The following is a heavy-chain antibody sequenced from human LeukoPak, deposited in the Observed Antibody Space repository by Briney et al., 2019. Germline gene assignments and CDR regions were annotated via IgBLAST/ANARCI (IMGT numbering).Heavy chain of an antibody. V-gene: IGHV3-7*01. CDR2: IKEDRSEK. CDR1: GFTFSDHW. J-gene: IGHJ4*02. Sequence: GGSLRLSCGASGFTFSDHWMSWVRQAPGKGLEWVANIKEDRSEKYYVDSVRGRFTISRDNVKNSLHLQMNSLRVEDTAVYYCAQSGRSTFWYWGQGALVSVSS. CDR3: AQSGRSTFWY. D-gene: IGHD2/OR15-2a*01.